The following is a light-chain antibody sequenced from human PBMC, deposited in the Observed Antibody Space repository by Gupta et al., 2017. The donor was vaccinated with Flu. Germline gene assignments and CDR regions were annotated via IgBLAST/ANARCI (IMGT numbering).Light chain of an antibody. CDR1: SSDVGGHNY. Sequence: TSSDVGGHNYVSWYQQYPGKAPKVIIYDVSDRPSGVSNRFSGSKSGNTASLTISGLQAEDEADYYCSSYTGSSTQVFGTGTKVTVL. CDR3: SSYTGSSTQV. CDR2: DVS. V-gene: IGLV2-14*04. J-gene: IGLJ1*01.